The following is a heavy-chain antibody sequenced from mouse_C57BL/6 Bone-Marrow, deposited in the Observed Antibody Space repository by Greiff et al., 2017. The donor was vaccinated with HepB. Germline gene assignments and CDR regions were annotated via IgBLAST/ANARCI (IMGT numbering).Heavy chain of an antibody. J-gene: IGHJ2*01. CDR3: ARSGYYGVRVDY. CDR2: IYPGSGST. Sequence: QVQLQQPGAELVKPGASVKMSCKASGYTFTSYWITWVKQRPGQGLEWIGDIYPGSGSTNYNEKFKSKATLTVDTSSSTAYMQLSSLTSEDSAVFYCARSGYYGVRVDYWGQGTTLTVSS. V-gene: IGHV1-55*01. D-gene: IGHD1-1*01. CDR1: GYTFTSYW.